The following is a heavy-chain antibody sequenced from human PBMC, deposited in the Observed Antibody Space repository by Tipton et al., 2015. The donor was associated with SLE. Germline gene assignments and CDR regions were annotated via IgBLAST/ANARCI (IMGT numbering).Heavy chain of an antibody. CDR1: GGSFSGYY. J-gene: IGHJ4*02. D-gene: IGHD5-12*01. Sequence: LRLSCAVYGGSFSGYYWSWIRQPPGKGLEWIGEINHSGSTNYNPSLKSRVTISVDTSKNQFSLKLNSVTAADTAVYYCARGGADSGYDYCDYWGQGTLVIVSS. CDR3: ARGGADSGYDYCDY. CDR2: INHSGST. V-gene: IGHV4-34*01.